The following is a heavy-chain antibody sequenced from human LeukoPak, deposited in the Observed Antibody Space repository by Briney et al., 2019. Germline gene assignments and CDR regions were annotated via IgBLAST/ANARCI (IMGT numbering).Heavy chain of an antibody. D-gene: IGHD4-17*01. Sequence: SQTLSLTCTVSGGSISSGDYYWRWIRQPPGKGLEWIGYIYYSGSTYYNPSLKSRVTISVDTSKNQFSLKLSSVTAADTAVYYCASQKNDYGDYARSIWFDPWGQGTLVTVSS. J-gene: IGHJ5*02. CDR3: ASQKNDYGDYARSIWFDP. CDR2: IYYSGST. CDR1: GGSISSGDYY. V-gene: IGHV4-30-4*01.